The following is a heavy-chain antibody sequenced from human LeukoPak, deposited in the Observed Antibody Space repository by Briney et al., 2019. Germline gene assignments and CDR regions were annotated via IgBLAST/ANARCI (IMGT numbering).Heavy chain of an antibody. J-gene: IGHJ4*02. V-gene: IGHV5-51*01. CDR3: ARQPRSYYYDSSGYFAFDY. D-gene: IGHD3-22*01. CDR1: GYSFTSYW. Sequence: GESLKIPCKGSGYSFTSYWIGWVRQMPGKGLEWMGIIYPGDSDTRYSPSFQGQVTISADKSISTAYLQWSSLKASDTAMYYCARQPRSYYYDSSGYFAFDYWGQGTLVTVSS. CDR2: IYPGDSDT.